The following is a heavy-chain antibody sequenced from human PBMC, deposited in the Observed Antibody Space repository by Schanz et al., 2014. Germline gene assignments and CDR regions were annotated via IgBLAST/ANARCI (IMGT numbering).Heavy chain of an antibody. Sequence: QFQLVQSGAEVKKPGASVKVSCLASGYSFTEYFLHWVRQAPGQGLEWMGWINPNSGETNYEQKFKGRVTLTSDTSISTAFMELSGLTSDDTATYFCARARYTGYDCSGYWGQGTLLIVSS. CDR1: GYSFTEYF. J-gene: IGHJ4*02. V-gene: IGHV1-2*02. CDR3: ARARYTGYDCSGY. D-gene: IGHD5-12*01. CDR2: INPNSGET.